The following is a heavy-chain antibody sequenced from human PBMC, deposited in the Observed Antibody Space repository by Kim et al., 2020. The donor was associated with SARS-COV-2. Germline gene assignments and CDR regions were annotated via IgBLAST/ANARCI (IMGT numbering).Heavy chain of an antibody. V-gene: IGHV3-48*02. CDR3: ARSSYGSGSYYPYSFDY. D-gene: IGHD3-10*01. Sequence: VKGRFTISRDNAKNSLYLQRNSLRDEDTAVYYCARSSYGSGSYYPYSFDYWGQGTLVTVSS. J-gene: IGHJ4*02.